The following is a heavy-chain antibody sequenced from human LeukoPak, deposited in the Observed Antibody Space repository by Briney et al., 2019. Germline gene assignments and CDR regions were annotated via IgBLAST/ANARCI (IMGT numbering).Heavy chain of an antibody. CDR2: IYYSGST. CDR1: GGSISSSSYY. V-gene: IGHV4-39*07. J-gene: IGHJ4*02. D-gene: IGHD3-22*01. CDR3: ARAFPYYYDSSGVFDY. Sequence: SETLFLTCTVSGGSISSSSYYWGWIRQPPGKGLEWIGSIYYSGSTYYNPSLKSRVTISVDTSKNQFSLKLSSVTAADTAVYYCARAFPYYYDSSGVFDYWGQGTLVTVSS.